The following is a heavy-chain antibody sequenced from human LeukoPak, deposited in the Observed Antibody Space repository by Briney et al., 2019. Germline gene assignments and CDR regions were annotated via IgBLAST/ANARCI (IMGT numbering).Heavy chain of an antibody. V-gene: IGHV4-59*01. D-gene: IGHD6-6*01. J-gene: IGHJ4*02. Sequence: SETLSLTCTVSGDSIRNYYWSWIRQPPGKGLEWIGYIYYRGNTNYNPSLKSRVIISIDTSKNQFSLKMSSVTAADTAVYFCARDSPPQYASSSAGFDYWGQGTPVTVSS. CDR1: GDSIRNYY. CDR3: ARDSPPQYASSSAGFDY. CDR2: IYYRGNT.